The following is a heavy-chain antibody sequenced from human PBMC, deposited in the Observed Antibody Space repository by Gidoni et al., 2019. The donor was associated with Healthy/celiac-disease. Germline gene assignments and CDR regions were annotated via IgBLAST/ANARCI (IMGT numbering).Heavy chain of an antibody. Sequence: EVQLVESGGGSVQPGRSLRLSCAASGFTFDDYAMHWVRQAPGKGLEWVSGISWNSGSIGYADSVKGRFTISRDNAKNSLYLQMNSLRAEDTALYYCAKGASSSWYEDWFDPWGQGTLVTVSS. CDR3: AKGASSSWYEDWFDP. CDR2: ISWNSGSI. J-gene: IGHJ5*02. V-gene: IGHV3-9*01. D-gene: IGHD6-13*01. CDR1: GFTFDDYA.